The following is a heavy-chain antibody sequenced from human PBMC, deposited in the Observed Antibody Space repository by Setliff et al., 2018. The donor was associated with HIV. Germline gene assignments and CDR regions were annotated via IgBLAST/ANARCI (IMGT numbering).Heavy chain of an antibody. V-gene: IGHV4-39*01. Sequence: PSETLSLTCSVSGDSINSRPYYYGWLRQPPGKGLEWIGNVFSSGSTYYNPSLKSRVSMSIDTSRNQFSLKLTSVTAADTAVYFCARFPAVVTAPGFWGRGTLVTVSS. D-gene: IGHD2-21*02. CDR1: GDSINSRPYY. CDR3: ARFPAVVTAPGF. J-gene: IGHJ4*02. CDR2: VFSSGST.